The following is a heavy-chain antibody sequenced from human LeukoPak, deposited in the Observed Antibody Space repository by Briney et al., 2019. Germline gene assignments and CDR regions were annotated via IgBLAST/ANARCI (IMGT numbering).Heavy chain of an antibody. V-gene: IGHV3-11*06. CDR1: GSTFSDYY. D-gene: IGHD1-7*01. CDR3: ARMNYVSSGWGAPFDY. J-gene: IGHJ4*02. Sequence: PGGSLRLSCAASGSTFSDYYMSWIRQAPGKGLEWVSYIRSGGTNTDYTGSVKGRFTISRDNAKNSLYLQMNSLRAEDTAVYYCARMNYVSSGWGAPFDYWGQGTLVTVSS. CDR2: IRSGGTNT.